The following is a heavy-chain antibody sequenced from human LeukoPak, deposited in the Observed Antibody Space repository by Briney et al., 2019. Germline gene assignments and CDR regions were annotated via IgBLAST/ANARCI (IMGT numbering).Heavy chain of an antibody. J-gene: IGHJ4*02. CDR2: IYYSGST. CDR3: ARQVRHYDILTGYPRLDYFDY. V-gene: IGHV4-39*01. Sequence: SETLSLTCTVSGGSISSSSYYWGWIRQPPGKGLEWIGSIYYSGSTYYNPSLKSRVTISVDTSKNPFSLKLSSVTAADTAVYYCARQVRHYDILTGYPRLDYFDYWGQGTLVTVSS. D-gene: IGHD3-9*01. CDR1: GGSISSSSYY.